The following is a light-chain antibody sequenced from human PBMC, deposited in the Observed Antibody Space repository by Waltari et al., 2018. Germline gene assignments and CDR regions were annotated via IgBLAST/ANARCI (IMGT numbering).Light chain of an antibody. J-gene: IGKJ4*01. CDR1: QSVSGN. CDR3: QQYNSWPRT. V-gene: IGKV3-15*01. CDR2: GAS. Sequence: EIAMTLSPATLSVSPGERATPSCRASQSVSGNLAWYQQQPGQAPRLLIYGASTRDTGIPSRFSGSGSGTEFTLTISSLQSEDFAVYYCQQYNSWPRTFGGGTKVEIK.